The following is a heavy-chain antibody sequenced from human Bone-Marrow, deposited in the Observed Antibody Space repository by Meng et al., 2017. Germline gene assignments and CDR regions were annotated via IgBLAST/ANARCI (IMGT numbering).Heavy chain of an antibody. V-gene: IGHV4-30-2*01. CDR2: IYHSGST. Sequence: QLQLQESGSGLVKPSQTLSLPCAVSGGSISSDNYPWSWIRQPPGKGLESIGYIYHSGSTYYNPSLKSRVTISVDTSKNQFSLKLSSVTAADTAVYYCARGKSNSSPPFDPWGQGTLVTVSS. CDR3: ARGKSNSSPPFDP. D-gene: IGHD6-6*01. J-gene: IGHJ5*02. CDR1: GGSISSDNYP.